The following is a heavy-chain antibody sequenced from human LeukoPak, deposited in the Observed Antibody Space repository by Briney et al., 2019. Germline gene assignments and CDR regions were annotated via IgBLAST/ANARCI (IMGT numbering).Heavy chain of an antibody. CDR1: GFTFSSYG. Sequence: GGSLRLSCAASGFTFSSYGMHWVRQAPGKGLEWVAFIRYDGSNKYYADSVKGRFTISRDNSKNTLYLQMNSLRAEDTAVYYCAKAGRVVVASYYYYYYMDVWGKGTTVTISS. CDR2: IRYDGSNK. D-gene: IGHD2-15*01. V-gene: IGHV3-30*02. J-gene: IGHJ6*03. CDR3: AKAGRVVVASYYYYYYMDV.